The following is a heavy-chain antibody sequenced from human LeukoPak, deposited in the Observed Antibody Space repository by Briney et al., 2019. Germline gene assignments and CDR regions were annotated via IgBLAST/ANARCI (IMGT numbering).Heavy chain of an antibody. CDR2: ISGSGATT. V-gene: IGHV3-23*01. Sequence: GGSLRLSCAASGFTFSSYAMTWVRQAPGKGLEWVSGISGSGATTYHADSVKGRFTISRDNSNNTLYLQMNSLRAEDTAVYYCVKGNYDYVWGSYLHFDYWGQGTLVAVSS. CDR1: GFTFSSYA. CDR3: VKGNYDYVWGSYLHFDY. D-gene: IGHD3-16*02. J-gene: IGHJ4*02.